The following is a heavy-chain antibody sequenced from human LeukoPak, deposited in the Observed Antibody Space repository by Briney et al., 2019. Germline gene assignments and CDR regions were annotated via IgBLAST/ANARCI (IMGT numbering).Heavy chain of an antibody. CDR2: ISSSSSYI. CDR1: GFTFSSYS. CDR3: ARTLVPAAMSNNWFDP. V-gene: IGHV3-21*01. D-gene: IGHD2-2*01. J-gene: IGHJ5*02. Sequence: PGASLRLSCAASGFTFSSYSMNWVRQAPGKGLEWVSSISSSSSYIYYADSVKGRFTISRDNAKNSLYLQMNSLRAEDTAVYYCARTLVPAAMSNNWFDPWGQGTLVTVSS.